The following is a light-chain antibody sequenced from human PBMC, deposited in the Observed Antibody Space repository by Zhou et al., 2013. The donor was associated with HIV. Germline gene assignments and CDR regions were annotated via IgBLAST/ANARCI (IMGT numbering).Light chain of an antibody. V-gene: IGKV1-9*01. Sequence: DIQLTQSPSFLSASVGDTVTIACRASQAISNVLAWYQQKPGKAPRLLISLASTLQSGVPSRFSGSGSGTDFTLTISCLQSEDFATYYCQQHHTYPLTFGGGTKVEIK. CDR3: QQHHTYPLT. CDR2: LAS. J-gene: IGKJ4*01. CDR1: QAISNV.